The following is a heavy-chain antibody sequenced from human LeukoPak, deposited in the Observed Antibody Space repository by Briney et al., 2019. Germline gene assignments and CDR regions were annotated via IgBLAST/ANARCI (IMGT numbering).Heavy chain of an antibody. CDR3: ARDGIAGKDYYYYMDV. V-gene: IGHV1-69*05. CDR2: IIPIFGTA. CDR1: GYTFTSYA. D-gene: IGHD6-13*01. Sequence: GASVKVSCKASGYTFTSYAISWVRQAPGQGLEWMGRIIPIFGTANYAQKFQGRVTITTDESTSTAYMELSSLRSEDTAVYYCARDGIAGKDYYYYMDVWGKGTTVTVSS. J-gene: IGHJ6*03.